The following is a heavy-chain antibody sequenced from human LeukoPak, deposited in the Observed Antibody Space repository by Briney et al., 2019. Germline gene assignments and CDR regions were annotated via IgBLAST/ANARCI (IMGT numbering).Heavy chain of an antibody. CDR3: ARDQFIHAFDI. CDR1: GFTFSSFS. J-gene: IGHJ3*02. Sequence: PGGSLILSCAASGFTFSSFSMNLVRQAPGNWLEWVSFLSSTTTYIYYADSVKGRFTISRDNAENSLYLQMNSLRAEDTAVYYCARDQFIHAFDIWGQGTMVTVSS. D-gene: IGHD5-24*01. CDR2: LSSTTTYI. V-gene: IGHV3-21*01.